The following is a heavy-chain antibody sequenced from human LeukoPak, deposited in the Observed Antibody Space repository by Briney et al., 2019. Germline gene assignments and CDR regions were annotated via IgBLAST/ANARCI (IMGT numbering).Heavy chain of an antibody. CDR3: ARHLGATALYSYYYMDV. Sequence: SETLSLTCTVSGGSISSSSYYWGWIRQPPGKGLEWIGSIYYSGSTYYNPSLKSRVTISVDTSKDQFSLRLSSMTAADTAVYYCARHLGATALYSYYYMDVWGKGTPVTVSS. CDR1: GGSISSSSYY. CDR2: IYYSGST. J-gene: IGHJ6*03. D-gene: IGHD1-26*01. V-gene: IGHV4-39*01.